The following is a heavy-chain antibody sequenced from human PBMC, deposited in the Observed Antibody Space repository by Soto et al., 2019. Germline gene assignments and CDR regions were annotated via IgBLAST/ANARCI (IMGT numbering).Heavy chain of an antibody. V-gene: IGHV1-2*02. CDR3: ARDPPGSPSDLYYFDY. D-gene: IGHD3-10*01. CDR1: GYTFTGYY. Sequence: ASVKVSCKASGYTFTGYYMHCVRQAPGQGLEWMGWINPNSGGTNYAQKFQGRVTMTRDTSISTAYMELSRLRSDDTAVYYCARDPPGSPSDLYYFDYWGQGTLVTVPS. CDR2: INPNSGGT. J-gene: IGHJ4*02.